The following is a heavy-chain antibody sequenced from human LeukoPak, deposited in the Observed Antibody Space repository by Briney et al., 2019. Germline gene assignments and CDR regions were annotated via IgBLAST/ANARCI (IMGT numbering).Heavy chain of an antibody. CDR1: GLSVSSTY. J-gene: IGHJ4*02. V-gene: IGHV3-53*01. CDR3: VAEDTY. CDR2: IYGGGGT. D-gene: IGHD5-18*01. Sequence: PGGSLRLSCAVSGLSVSSTYMTWVRQAPGKGLEWVSVIYGGGGTNYADSLTGRVSMSRDNSKNTLYLQMNSLRADDTGVYYCVAEDTYWGQGTLVTVSS.